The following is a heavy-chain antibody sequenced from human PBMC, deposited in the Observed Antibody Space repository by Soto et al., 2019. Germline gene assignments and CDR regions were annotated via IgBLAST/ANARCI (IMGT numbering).Heavy chain of an antibody. CDR1: DGYISSGDYY. V-gene: IGHV4-30-4*01. Sequence: SQLMCLTSTVSDGYISSGDYYWSRNRQPPGKGLEWIGYIYYSGSTYYNPSLKSRVTISVDTSKNQFSLKLSSVTAADTAVYYCASGYIQTGYYYYGMDVWGQGTTVTVSS. D-gene: IGHD6-13*01. CDR2: IYYSGST. CDR3: ASGYIQTGYYYYGMDV. J-gene: IGHJ6*02.